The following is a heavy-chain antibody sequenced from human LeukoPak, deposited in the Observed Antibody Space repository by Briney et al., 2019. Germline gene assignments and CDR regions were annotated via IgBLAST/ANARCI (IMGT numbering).Heavy chain of an antibody. V-gene: IGHV4-59*08. CDR3: ARLGGWRYFDY. CDR1: GGSISSNY. CDR2: MYYSGST. Sequence: SETLSLTCTVSGGSISSNYWSWIRQPPGKGLEWIGYMYYSGSTNYNPSLKSRVTISVDTSKNQFSLKLSSVTAADTVVYYCARLGGWRYFDYWGQGTLVTVYS. J-gene: IGHJ4*02. D-gene: IGHD6-19*01.